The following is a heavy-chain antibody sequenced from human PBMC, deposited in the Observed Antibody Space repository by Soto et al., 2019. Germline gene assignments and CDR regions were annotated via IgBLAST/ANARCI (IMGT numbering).Heavy chain of an antibody. J-gene: IGHJ5*02. CDR2: INHTGGT. V-gene: IGHV4-34*08. CDR1: GGTVNGYY. D-gene: IGHD3-3*01. CDR3: ATRITVFGLRIRPFDP. Sequence: SVTLSLTCAAYGGTVNGYYWHWIRQPPGQGLEWIGEINHTGGTHYNPSLESRVTMSVDTSKNQFSPRLSPVTGPDTAIYACATRITVFGLRIRPFDPWGQGTQVTVSS.